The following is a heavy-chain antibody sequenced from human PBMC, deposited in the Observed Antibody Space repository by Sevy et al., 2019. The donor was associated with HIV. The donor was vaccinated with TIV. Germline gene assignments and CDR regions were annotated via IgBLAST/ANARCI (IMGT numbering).Heavy chain of an antibody. CDR2: INHSGST. D-gene: IGHD1-26*01. Sequence: SETLSLTCAVYGGSFSGYYWSWIRQPPGKGLEWIGEINHSGSTNYNPSLKSRVTISVDTSKNQFSLKLSSVTAADTAVYYCARNIVGADYYYYGMDVWGQWTTVTVSS. J-gene: IGHJ6*02. CDR1: GGSFSGYY. V-gene: IGHV4-34*01. CDR3: ARNIVGADYYYYGMDV.